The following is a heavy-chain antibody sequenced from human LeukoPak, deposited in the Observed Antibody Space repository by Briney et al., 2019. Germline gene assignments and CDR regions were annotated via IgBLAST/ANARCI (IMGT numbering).Heavy chain of an antibody. CDR2: INPNSGGT. CDR1: GYTFTGYY. V-gene: IGHV1-2*02. J-gene: IGHJ3*02. D-gene: IGHD1-26*01. CDR3: ARADEVGATQWIDAFDI. Sequence: SVKVSCKASGYTFTGYYMHWVRQAPGQGLEWMGWINPNSGGTNYAQKFQGRVTMTRDTSISTAYMELSRLRSDDTAVYYCARADEVGATQWIDAFDIWGQGTMVTVSS.